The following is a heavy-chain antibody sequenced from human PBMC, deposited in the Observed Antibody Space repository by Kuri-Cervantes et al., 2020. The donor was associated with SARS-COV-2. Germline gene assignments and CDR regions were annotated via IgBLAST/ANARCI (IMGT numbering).Heavy chain of an antibody. CDR2: ISWNSGSI. Sequence: SLKISCAASGFTFDDYAMHWVRQAPGKGLEWVSGISWNSGSIGYADSVKGRFTISRDNAKNSLYLQMNSLRAEDMALYYCAKDQGDSYGISYFDYWGQGTLVTVSS. V-gene: IGHV3-9*03. D-gene: IGHD5-18*01. CDR3: AKDQGDSYGISYFDY. CDR1: GFTFDDYA. J-gene: IGHJ4*02.